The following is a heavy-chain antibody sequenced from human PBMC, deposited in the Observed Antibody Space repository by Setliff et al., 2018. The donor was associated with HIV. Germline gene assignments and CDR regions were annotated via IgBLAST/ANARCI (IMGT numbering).Heavy chain of an antibody. CDR3: ATDHSSVNTGSLYAFDV. CDR2: FDPEDGER. Sequence: ASVKVSCKVFGYTLAALSIHWVRQAPGKGLEWMGGFDPEDGERINAEKFQGRVTMTADTSTDTAYMALSSLTSEDTAVYYCATDHSSVNTGSLYAFDVWGQGTMVTVSS. D-gene: IGHD2-8*02. CDR1: GYTLAALS. J-gene: IGHJ3*01. V-gene: IGHV1-24*01.